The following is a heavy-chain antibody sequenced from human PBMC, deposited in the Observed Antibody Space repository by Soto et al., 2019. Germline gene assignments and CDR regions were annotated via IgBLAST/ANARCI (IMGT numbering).Heavy chain of an antibody. D-gene: IGHD5-12*01. CDR2: IWYDGSNK. V-gene: IGHV3-33*01. J-gene: IGHJ4*02. CDR1: GFTFSSYG. CDR3: AREGKDIVATIRPYYFDY. Sequence: QVQLVESGGGVVQPGRSLRLSCAASGFTFSSYGMHWVRQAPGKGLEWVAVIWYDGSNKYYADSVKGRFTISRDNSKNKLYLQMNSLRAEDTAVYYCAREGKDIVATIRPYYFDYWGQGTLVTVSS.